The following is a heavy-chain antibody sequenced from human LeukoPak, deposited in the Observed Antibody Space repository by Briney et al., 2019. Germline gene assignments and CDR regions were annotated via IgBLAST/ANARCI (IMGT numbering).Heavy chain of an antibody. CDR1: GYIFTSYF. CDR2: INCDEGTA. V-gene: IGHV1-46*01. CDR3: TRADNQDFES. Sequence: ASVKVSCKASGYIFTSYFMHWVRQDPVRGLQWMGIINCDEGTATYAQEFRGRVTITRDTSTSTVYMDLSSLRSDDTAVYFCTRADNQDFESWGQGTLVTVSS. D-gene: IGHD2-15*01. J-gene: IGHJ4*02.